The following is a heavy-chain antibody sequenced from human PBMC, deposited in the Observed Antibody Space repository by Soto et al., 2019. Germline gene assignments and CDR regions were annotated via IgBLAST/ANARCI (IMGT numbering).Heavy chain of an antibody. CDR2: ISAYNGNT. CDR1: GYTFTGYY. J-gene: IGHJ4*02. D-gene: IGHD2-15*01. V-gene: IGHV1-18*04. CDR3: ARVRCSGGSCYSPPGY. Sequence: GASVKVSCKASGYTFTGYYMHWVRQAPGQGLEWMGWISAYNGNTNFAQKLQGRVTMTTDTSTSTAYMELRSLTSDDTAVYYCARVRCSGGSCYSPPGYWGQGTLVTVSS.